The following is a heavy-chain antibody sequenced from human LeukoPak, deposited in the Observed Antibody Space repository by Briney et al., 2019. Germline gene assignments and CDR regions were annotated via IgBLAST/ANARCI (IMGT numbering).Heavy chain of an antibody. CDR3: TRDHCRGDNCPSFDY. Sequence: ASVKVSCKPSGSTFTSFGISWVRQAPGQGLEGMGWIGAYNGDTNYAQKFQGRVTMTTATSTSTAYMDLRSLRSDDTAVYYCTRDHCRGDNCPSFDYWGQGTLVTVSS. D-gene: IGHD2-15*01. J-gene: IGHJ4*02. CDR1: GSTFTSFG. V-gene: IGHV1-18*04. CDR2: IGAYNGDT.